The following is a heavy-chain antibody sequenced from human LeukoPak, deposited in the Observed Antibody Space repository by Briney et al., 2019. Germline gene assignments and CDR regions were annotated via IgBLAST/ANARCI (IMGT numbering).Heavy chain of an antibody. CDR1: GGTYSSYA. V-gene: IGHV1-69*06. J-gene: IGHJ5*02. D-gene: IGHD4-17*01. CDR3: ARGDYGDYGWFDP. Sequence: SVKLSCKASGGTYSSYAISWVRQAPGKGLEWMGDVIPIFGTANYAHTFQGRVTITADKSTSTAYMELSSLRSEDTAVYYCARGDYGDYGWFDPWGQGTLVTVSS. CDR2: VIPIFGTA.